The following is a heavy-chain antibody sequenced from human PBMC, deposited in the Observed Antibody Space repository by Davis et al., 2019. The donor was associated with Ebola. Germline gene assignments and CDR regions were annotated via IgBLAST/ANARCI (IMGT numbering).Heavy chain of an antibody. D-gene: IGHD6-19*01. V-gene: IGHV3-48*03. CDR1: GFTFSSYE. Sequence: GGSLRLSCAASGFTFSSYELNWVRQAPGKGLEWVSYISSSGNTIYYADSVKGRFTISRDNAKNTLYLQMNSLRAEDTAVYYCASLDSSGWGLDYWGQGTLVTVSS. J-gene: IGHJ4*02. CDR2: ISSSGNTI. CDR3: ASLDSSGWGLDY.